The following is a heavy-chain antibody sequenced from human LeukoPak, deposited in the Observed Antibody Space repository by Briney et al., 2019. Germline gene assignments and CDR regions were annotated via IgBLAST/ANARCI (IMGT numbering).Heavy chain of an antibody. J-gene: IGHJ3*02. Sequence: SETLSLTCTVSGYSISSGYYWGWIRQPPGKGLEWIGSIYHSGSTYYNSSLKSRVTISVDTSKNQFSLKLSSVTAADTAVYYCARPSYDSSGYTDAFDIWGQGTMVTVSS. CDR2: IYHSGST. D-gene: IGHD3-22*01. CDR1: GYSISSGYY. CDR3: ARPSYDSSGYTDAFDI. V-gene: IGHV4-38-2*02.